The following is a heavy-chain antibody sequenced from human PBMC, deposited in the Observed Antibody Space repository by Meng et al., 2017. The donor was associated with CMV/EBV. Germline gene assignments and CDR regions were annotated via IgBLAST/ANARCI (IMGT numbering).Heavy chain of an antibody. V-gene: IGHV4-39*01. D-gene: IGHD3-3*01. CDR1: GGSISSSSYY. Sequence: SETLSLTCTVSGGSISSSSYYGGWIRQPPGKGLEWIGSIYYSGSTYYNPSLKSRVTISVDTSKNQFSLKLSSVTAADTAVYYCARPHLEWLFGDAFDIWGQGTMVTVSS. J-gene: IGHJ3*02. CDR2: IYYSGST. CDR3: ARPHLEWLFGDAFDI.